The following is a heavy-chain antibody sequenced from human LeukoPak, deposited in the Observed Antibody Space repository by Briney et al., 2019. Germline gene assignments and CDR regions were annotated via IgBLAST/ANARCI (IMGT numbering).Heavy chain of an antibody. CDR3: ARGEPFDY. V-gene: IGHV4-4*07. CDR2: IYSSGCT. J-gene: IGHJ4*02. Sequence: SETLSLTCTVSGGSMSNYYWNWIRQPAGKGLEWIGRIYSSGCTNYNPSLKSRVTMSIDTSKRQFSLKLTSVTAADTAVYYCARGEPFDYWGQGTLVTVCS. D-gene: IGHD1-14*01. CDR1: GGSMSNYY.